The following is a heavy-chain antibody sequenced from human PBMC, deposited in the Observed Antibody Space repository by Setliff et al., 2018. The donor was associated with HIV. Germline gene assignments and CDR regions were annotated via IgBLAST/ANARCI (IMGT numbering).Heavy chain of an antibody. J-gene: IGHJ4*02. D-gene: IGHD3-22*01. V-gene: IGHV1-2*02. CDR3: ARDYYDSSGYIFFPGLPDF. CDR1: GYTFTGYY. CDR2: INPNNGGT. Sequence: ASVKVSCKASGYTFTGYYMHWVRQAPGQGLEWMGWINPNNGGTNYAQKFQGRVTMTGDTSFRTAYMELSSLRSDDTAVYYCARDYYDSSGYIFFPGLPDFWGQGTLVTVSS.